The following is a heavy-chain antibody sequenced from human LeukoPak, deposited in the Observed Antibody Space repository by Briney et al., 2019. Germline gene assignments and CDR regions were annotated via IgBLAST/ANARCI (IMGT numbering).Heavy chain of an antibody. J-gene: IGHJ5*02. V-gene: IGHV4-59*01. CDR3: ARQHIVVVTASESWFDP. CDR2: IYYSGST. CDR1: GGSISSYY. D-gene: IGHD2-21*02. Sequence: SETLSLTCTVSGGSISSYYWSWIRQPPGKGLEWIGYIYYSGSTNYNPSLKSRVTISVDTSKNQFSLKLSSVTAADTAVYYCARQHIVVVTASESWFDPWGQGTLSPSPQ.